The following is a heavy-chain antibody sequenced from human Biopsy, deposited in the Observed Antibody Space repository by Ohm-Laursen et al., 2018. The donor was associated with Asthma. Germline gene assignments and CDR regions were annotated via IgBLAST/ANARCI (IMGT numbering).Heavy chain of an antibody. CDR2: IYHSGST. V-gene: IGHV4-30-2*01. Sequence: SQTLSLTCAVSGGSISSGGYSWSWIRQPPGKGLEWIGYIYHSGSTYYNPSLKSRVTISVDRSQNQFSMKLSSVNAADTAVYYCARVKDGYNFDYWGQGTLVTVSS. CDR1: GGSISSGGYS. J-gene: IGHJ4*02. CDR3: ARVKDGYNFDY. D-gene: IGHD5-24*01.